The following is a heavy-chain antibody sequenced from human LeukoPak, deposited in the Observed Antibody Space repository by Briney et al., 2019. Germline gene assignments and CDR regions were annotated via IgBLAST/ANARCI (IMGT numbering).Heavy chain of an antibody. CDR1: GFAFSNYW. CDR3: ARINWGQFEY. V-gene: IGHV3-7*01. J-gene: IGHJ4*02. D-gene: IGHD7-27*01. CDR2: INQDGSEK. Sequence: GGSLRLSCAASGFAFSNYWMSWVRQAPGKGLEWVANINQDGSEKYYVDSVKGRFTFSRDNAKNSLYLQMNSLRAEDTAVYYCARINWGQFEYWGQGSLVTVSS.